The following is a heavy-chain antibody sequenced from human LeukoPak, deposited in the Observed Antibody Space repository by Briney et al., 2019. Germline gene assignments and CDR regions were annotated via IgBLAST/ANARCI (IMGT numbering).Heavy chain of an antibody. CDR3: ARHDDSSGYYIPGFDY. D-gene: IGHD3-22*01. CDR2: IYYSGST. V-gene: IGHV4-59*08. Sequence: SETLSLTCTVSGGSLSSYYWSWIRQPPGKGLEWIGYIYYSGSTNYNPSLKSRVTISVDTSKNQFSLKLSSVTAADTAVYYCARHDDSSGYYIPGFDYCGQGTLVTVSS. J-gene: IGHJ4*02. CDR1: GGSLSSYY.